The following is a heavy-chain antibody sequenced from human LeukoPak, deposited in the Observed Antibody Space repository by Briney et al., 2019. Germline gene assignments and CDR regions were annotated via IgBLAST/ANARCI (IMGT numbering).Heavy chain of an antibody. CDR3: AGNSASSYGNQPS. V-gene: IGHV4-59*08. D-gene: IGHD3-10*01. CDR1: GDSVSSYY. J-gene: IGHJ4*02. CDR2: IHYSGST. Sequence: KTSETLSLTCNVSGDSVSSYYWNWIRQPPGKGLEWIAYIHYSGSTNYNPSLRSRVTISVDTSKNQFSLKLSSVTAADTAVYYCAGNSASSYGNQPSWGQGTLVTASS.